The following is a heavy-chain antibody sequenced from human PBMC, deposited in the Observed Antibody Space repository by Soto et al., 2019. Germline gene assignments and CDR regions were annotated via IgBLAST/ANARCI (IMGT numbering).Heavy chain of an antibody. CDR2: ISGSGGST. CDR1: GFTFSSYA. Sequence: EVQLLESGGGLVQPGGSLRLSCAASGFTFSSYAMSWVRQAPGKGLEWVSAISGSGGSTYYADSVKGRFTISRDNSKNTLYLQMNSLRAEDTAVYYCAKEWWGWFGELPTHAFDIWGQGTMVTVSS. D-gene: IGHD3-10*01. CDR3: AKEWWGWFGELPTHAFDI. V-gene: IGHV3-23*01. J-gene: IGHJ3*02.